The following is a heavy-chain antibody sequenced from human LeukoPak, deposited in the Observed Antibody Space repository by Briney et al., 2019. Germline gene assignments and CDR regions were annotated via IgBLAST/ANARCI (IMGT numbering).Heavy chain of an antibody. CDR1: GFTFSSYA. Sequence: GTSLRLSCAASGFTFSSYAMHWVRQAPGKGLEWVAVISYDGSNKYYADSVKGRFTISRDNSKNTLYLQMNSLRAEDTAVYYCARAANYDFWSGDFDYWGQGTLVTVSS. V-gene: IGHV3-30-3*01. CDR2: ISYDGSNK. J-gene: IGHJ4*02. D-gene: IGHD3-3*01. CDR3: ARAANYDFWSGDFDY.